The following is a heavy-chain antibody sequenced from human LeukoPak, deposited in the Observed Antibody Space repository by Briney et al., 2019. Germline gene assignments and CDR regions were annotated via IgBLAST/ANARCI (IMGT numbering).Heavy chain of an antibody. CDR2: INPSGGGT. CDR1: GYTFTGYY. V-gene: IGHV1-46*01. J-gene: IGHJ4*02. D-gene: IGHD3-10*01. Sequence: ASVKVSCKASGYTFTGYYMHWVRQAPGQGLEWMGIINPSGGGTSYAQKFQGRVTMTRDTSTSTVYMELSSLRSEDTAVYYCARDGDYYGSGSHIDYWGQGTLVTVSS. CDR3: ARDGDYYGSGSHIDY.